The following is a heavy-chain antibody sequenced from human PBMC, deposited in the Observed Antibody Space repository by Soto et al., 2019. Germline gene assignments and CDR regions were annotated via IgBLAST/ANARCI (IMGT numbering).Heavy chain of an antibody. CDR3: ATLTGRKVAAFDI. CDR1: GYTLTELS. J-gene: IGHJ3*02. D-gene: IGHD7-27*01. V-gene: IGHV1-24*01. Sequence: VKVSCKVSGYTLTELSMHWVRQAPGKGLEWMGGFDPEDGETIYAQKFQGRVTMTEDTSTDTAYMELSSLRSEDTAVYYCATLTGRKVAAFDIWGQGTMVTVSS. CDR2: FDPEDGET.